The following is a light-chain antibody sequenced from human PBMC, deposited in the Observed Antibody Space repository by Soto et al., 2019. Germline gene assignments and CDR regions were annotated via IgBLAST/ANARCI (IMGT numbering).Light chain of an antibody. CDR3: QQHYSTLWT. CDR2: WAS. V-gene: IGKV4-1*01. CDR1: QSILSNSNNQNY. J-gene: IGKJ1*01. Sequence: DIVMTQSPDSLAVSLGERATINCKSSQSILSNSNNQNYLAWYQQRPGQLPKLLIYWASTRESGVPDRFSGSGSGTDFTLTISSLQAEDVAVYYCQQHYSTLWTFGQGTKVEIK.